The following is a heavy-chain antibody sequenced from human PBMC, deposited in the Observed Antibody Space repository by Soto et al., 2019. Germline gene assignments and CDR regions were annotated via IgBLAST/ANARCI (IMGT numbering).Heavy chain of an antibody. CDR1: GFTFSSYG. CDR3: ARGRRVPAAIEMDI. J-gene: IGHJ6*04. Sequence: GGALRLSCAACGFTFSSYGMHWVRQAPGKGLEWVAVISYDGTHKYYADSVKGRFTISRDNSKNTLYLQMNSLRAEDTAVYYCARGRRVPAAIEMDIWGKGTTVTVSS. V-gene: IGHV3-30*03. D-gene: IGHD2-2*01. CDR2: ISYDGTHK.